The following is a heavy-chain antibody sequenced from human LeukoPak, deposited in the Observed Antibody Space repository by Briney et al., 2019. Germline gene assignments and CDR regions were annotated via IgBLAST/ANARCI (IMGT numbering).Heavy chain of an antibody. D-gene: IGHD6-6*01. CDR1: GDSISSYY. CDR2: IYHSGST. J-gene: IGHJ4*02. CDR3: ASRRGSSSFDH. Sequence: PSETLSLTCTVSGDSISSYYWNWLRQPPGKGLEWIGYIYHSGSTNYNPALKSRVTMSVDTSKNQFSLKLNSVTAADTAVYYCASRRGSSSFDHWGQGILVTVSS. V-gene: IGHV4-59*01.